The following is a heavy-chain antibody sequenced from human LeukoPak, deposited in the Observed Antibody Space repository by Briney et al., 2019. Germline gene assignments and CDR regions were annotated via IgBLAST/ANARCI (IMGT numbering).Heavy chain of an antibody. CDR3: AIASRYGGIPLDC. Sequence: SETLSLTCTVSGGSISRYYWSWIRQPPGEGLGGGGYIYYSGSTNYNPSLKSRVTISVDTSKNQFSLKLSSVTAADTAVYYCAIASRYGGIPLDCWGQGTLVTVSS. J-gene: IGHJ4*02. D-gene: IGHD2-15*01. CDR2: IYYSGST. V-gene: IGHV4-59*01. CDR1: GGSISRYY.